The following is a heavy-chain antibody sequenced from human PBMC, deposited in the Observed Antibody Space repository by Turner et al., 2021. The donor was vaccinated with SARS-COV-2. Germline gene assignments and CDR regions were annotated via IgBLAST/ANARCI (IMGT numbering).Heavy chain of an antibody. Sequence: VQLVESGGDFVHPGGSLRLYCVGSGFTFSDHWMHWVRQGPGKGLVWVSRISDDGSSASYGGSVRGRFTVSRDNAKNTLYLQMNSLRPDDTGVYYCTRRGIAAAGNDYWGQGTLVTVSS. V-gene: IGHV3-74*01. D-gene: IGHD6-13*01. CDR3: TRRGIAAAGNDY. CDR1: GFTFSDHW. J-gene: IGHJ4*02. CDR2: ISDDGSSA.